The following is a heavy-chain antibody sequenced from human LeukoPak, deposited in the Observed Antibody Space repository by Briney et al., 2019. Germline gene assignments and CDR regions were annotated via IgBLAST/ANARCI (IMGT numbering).Heavy chain of an antibody. CDR1: GFTFSSYE. Sequence: GGSLRLSCAASGFTFSSYEMNWVRQAPGKGLEWVSYISSSGSTIYYADSVKGRFTISRDNAKNSLYLQMNSLRAEDTAVYYCARDMGQQLVINGGGYWGQGTLVTVSS. CDR2: ISSSGSTI. D-gene: IGHD6-13*01. V-gene: IGHV3-48*03. J-gene: IGHJ4*02. CDR3: ARDMGQQLVINGGGY.